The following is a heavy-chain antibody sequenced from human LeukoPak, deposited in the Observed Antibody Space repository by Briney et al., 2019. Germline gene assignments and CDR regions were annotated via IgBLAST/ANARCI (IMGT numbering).Heavy chain of an antibody. Sequence: GGSLRLSCAASGFTFSSYTMHWIRQAPGKGLESVSSISGSNSYIFYADSMKGRFTVSRDNAKDSLYLQMNSLRAEDTAVYYCARALTTLTYEGYWGQGTLVTVSS. CDR1: GFTFSSYT. J-gene: IGHJ4*02. CDR3: ARALTTLTYEGY. V-gene: IGHV3-21*01. D-gene: IGHD1-1*01. CDR2: ISGSNSYI.